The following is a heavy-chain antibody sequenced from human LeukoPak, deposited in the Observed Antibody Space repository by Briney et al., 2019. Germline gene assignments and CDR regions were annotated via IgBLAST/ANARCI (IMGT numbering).Heavy chain of an antibody. CDR3: ARGGFSNWFDP. CDR1: GGSISSYY. Sequence: SETLSLTCTVSGGSISSYYWSWIRQPPGKGLEWIGYIYYSGSPNYNPSLKSRVTISIDTSKNQFSLKLSSVTAADTAVYYCARGGFSNWFDPWGQGTLVTVSS. V-gene: IGHV4-59*01. D-gene: IGHD3-10*01. J-gene: IGHJ5*02. CDR2: IYYSGSP.